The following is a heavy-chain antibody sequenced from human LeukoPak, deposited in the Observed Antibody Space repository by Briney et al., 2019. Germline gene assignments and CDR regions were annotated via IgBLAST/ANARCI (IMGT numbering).Heavy chain of an antibody. V-gene: IGHV3-11*04. D-gene: IGHD4/OR15-4a*01. CDR1: GFTFSDHY. J-gene: IGHJ4*02. CDR3: SRDRRSSVYGGLDN. CDR2: IGDSGTPI. Sequence: GGSLILSCSASGFTFSDHYMIWIRQAPGKGLEWVSYIGDSGTPIYYSDSLKGRFTVSRNNTTNSLFLQMDSLIAEDTAVYYFSRDRRSSVYGGLDNWGQGTLVTVSS.